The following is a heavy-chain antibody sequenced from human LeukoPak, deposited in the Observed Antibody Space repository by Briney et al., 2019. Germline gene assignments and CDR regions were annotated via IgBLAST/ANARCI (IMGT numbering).Heavy chain of an antibody. CDR2: ISGSGGST. CDR1: GFTFSSYA. Sequence: PAGSLRLSCAASGFTFSSYAMSWVRQAPGKGLEWVSGISGSGGSTYYADSVKGRFSISRDNSKNTLYLELNCLRAEDTAVYYCAEGRGQWLAAINYWGQGTLVTVSS. CDR3: AEGRGQWLAAINY. D-gene: IGHD6-19*01. J-gene: IGHJ4*02. V-gene: IGHV3-23*01.